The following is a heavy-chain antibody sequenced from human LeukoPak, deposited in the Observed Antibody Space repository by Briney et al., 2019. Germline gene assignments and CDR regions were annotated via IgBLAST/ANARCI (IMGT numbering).Heavy chain of an antibody. CDR2: IIPIFGTA. Sequence: SVKVSCMASGGTFSSYAISWVRQAPGQGLEWMGGIIPIFGTANYAQKFQGRVTITTDESTSTAYMELSSLRSEDTAVYYCARGAGAAAGQYYYYYYMDVWGKGTTVTVSS. J-gene: IGHJ6*03. D-gene: IGHD6-13*01. V-gene: IGHV1-69*05. CDR1: GGTFSSYA. CDR3: ARGAGAAAGQYYYYYYMDV.